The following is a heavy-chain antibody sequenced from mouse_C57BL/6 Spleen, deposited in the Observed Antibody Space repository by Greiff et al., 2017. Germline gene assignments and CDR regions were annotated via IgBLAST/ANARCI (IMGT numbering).Heavy chain of an antibody. CDR3: ARSRSYYGNYWYFDV. D-gene: IGHD2-1*01. CDR2: IYPRDGST. Sequence: QVQLQQSGPELVKPGASVKLSCKASGYTFTSYDINWVKQRPGQGLEWIGWIYPRDGSTKYNEKFKGKATLTVDTSSSTAYMELHSLTSEDSAVYFCARSRSYYGNYWYFDVWGTGTTVTVSS. CDR1: GYTFTSYD. V-gene: IGHV1-85*01. J-gene: IGHJ1*03.